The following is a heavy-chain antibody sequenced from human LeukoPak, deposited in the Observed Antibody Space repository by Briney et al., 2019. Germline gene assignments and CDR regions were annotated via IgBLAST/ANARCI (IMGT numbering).Heavy chain of an antibody. CDR1: GGSISSYY. V-gene: IGHV4-59*01. CDR2: IYNIGST. Sequence: SETLSLTCTVSGGSISSYYWSWIRQPPGKGLEWIGYIYNIGSTNYNPSLKSRATISVDTSKNQFSLKLSSVTAADTAVYYCARVGTSIAALGRFDPWGQGTLVTVSS. D-gene: IGHD6-6*01. CDR3: ARVGTSIAALGRFDP. J-gene: IGHJ5*02.